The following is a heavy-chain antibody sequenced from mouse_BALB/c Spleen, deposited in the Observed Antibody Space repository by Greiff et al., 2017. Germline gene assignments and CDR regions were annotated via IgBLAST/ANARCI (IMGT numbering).Heavy chain of an antibody. V-gene: IGHV1-87*01. Sequence: QVQLKESGAELARPGASVKLSCKASGYTFTSYWMQWVKQRPGQGLEWIGAIYPGDGDTRYTQKFKGKATLTADKSSSTAYMQLSSLASEDSAVYYCARDGYYAFAYWGQGTLVTVSA. CDR3: ARDGYYAFAY. CDR2: IYPGDGDT. CDR1: GYTFTSYW. D-gene: IGHD2-3*01. J-gene: IGHJ3*01.